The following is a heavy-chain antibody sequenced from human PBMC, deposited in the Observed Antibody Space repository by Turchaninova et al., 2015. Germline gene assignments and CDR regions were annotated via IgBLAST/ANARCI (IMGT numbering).Heavy chain of an antibody. D-gene: IGHD5-24*01. CDR1: GFTFRQYS. J-gene: IGHJ4*02. CDR3: ARRGSGYNSFFDY. Sequence: EVQLLASGGGLVTPGGSLRLSCAASGFTFRQYSRSWGRPAPGTGLEVSSSISSGMSSESIYYADSVKGRFTIPRDNAKNSLYLQMSSLRAEDTAVYYCARRGSGYNSFFDYWGQGTLVTVSS. V-gene: IGHV3-48*04. CDR2: ISSGMSSESI.